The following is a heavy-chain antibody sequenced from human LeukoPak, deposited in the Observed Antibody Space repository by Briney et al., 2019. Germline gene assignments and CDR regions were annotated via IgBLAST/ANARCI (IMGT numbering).Heavy chain of an antibody. CDR1: GFTVSSNY. D-gene: IGHD2-15*01. CDR2: IYSGGNT. V-gene: IGHV3-66*01. Sequence: GGSLRLSCAASGFTVSSNYMSWVRQAPGKGLECVSVIYSGGNTYYADSVKGRFTISRDNSKNTLYLQMNSLRAEDTAVYYCAKDGVAAILIGVYYYYMDGWGKGTTVTISS. CDR3: AKDGVAAILIGVYYYYMDG. J-gene: IGHJ6*03.